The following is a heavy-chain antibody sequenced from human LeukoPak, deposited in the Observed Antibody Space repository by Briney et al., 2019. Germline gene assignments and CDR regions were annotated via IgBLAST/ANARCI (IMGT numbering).Heavy chain of an antibody. V-gene: IGHV3-23*01. Sequence: GGSLRLSCLTSGFTLSTNAMSWVRQAPGKGLEWNSGISGSGASTYYADSVKGRFTISRDDSRNTLYLQMNSLRGDDTAVYYCAKDVGKWESLHFFDYWGQGTLVTVSS. D-gene: IGHD1-26*01. CDR1: GFTLSTNA. CDR2: ISGSGAST. J-gene: IGHJ4*02. CDR3: AKDVGKWESLHFFDY.